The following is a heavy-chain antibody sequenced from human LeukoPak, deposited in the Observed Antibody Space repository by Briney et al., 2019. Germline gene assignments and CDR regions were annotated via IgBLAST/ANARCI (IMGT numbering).Heavy chain of an antibody. J-gene: IGHJ6*03. CDR1: GGTFSSYA. CDR2: IIPIFGTA. Sequence: ASVKVSCKASGGTFSSYAISWVRQAPGQGLEWMGGIIPIFGTANYAQKFQGRVTITTDESTSTAYMELSSLRSEDTAVYYCARGGRDYGGYDYYYYYYIDVWGKGTTVTVSS. CDR3: ARGGRDYGGYDYYYYYYIDV. V-gene: IGHV1-69*05. D-gene: IGHD4-23*01.